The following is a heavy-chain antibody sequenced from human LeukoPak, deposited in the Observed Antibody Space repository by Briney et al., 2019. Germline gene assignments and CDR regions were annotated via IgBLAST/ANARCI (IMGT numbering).Heavy chain of an antibody. D-gene: IGHD3-22*01. V-gene: IGHV4-34*01. Sequence: SETLSLTCAVYGGSFSGYYWSWIRQPPGKGLEWIGEINHSGSTNYNPSLKSRVTISVDTSKNQFSLKLSSVTVGHKGLYYWSKNKSKYDSSGYRSCDHWAQGNLVTVSS. CDR3: SKNKSKYDSSGYRSCDH. J-gene: IGHJ4*02. CDR2: INHSGST. CDR1: GGSFSGYY.